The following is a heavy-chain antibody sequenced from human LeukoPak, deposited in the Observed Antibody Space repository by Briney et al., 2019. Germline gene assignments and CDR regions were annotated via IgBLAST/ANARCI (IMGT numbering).Heavy chain of an antibody. CDR1: GGSISSSTYY. J-gene: IGHJ5*02. V-gene: IGHV4-39*07. CDR3: ARGYSSIRGWFDP. Sequence: SETLSLTCTVSGGSISSSTYYWGWIRQPPGKGLEWIGNIYYSGSTYYNPSLKSRVTISVDTSKNQFSLKLSSVTAADTAVFYCARGYSSIRGWFDPWGQGTPVTVSS. D-gene: IGHD6-13*01. CDR2: IYYSGST.